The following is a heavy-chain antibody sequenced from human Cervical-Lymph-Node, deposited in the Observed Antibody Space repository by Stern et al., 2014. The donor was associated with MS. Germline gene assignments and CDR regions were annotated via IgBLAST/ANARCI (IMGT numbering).Heavy chain of an antibody. CDR2: IYYSGST. J-gene: IGHJ5*02. CDR1: GGSISSYY. CDR3: ARAANCSGGSCYFNWFDP. V-gene: IGHV4-59*01. D-gene: IGHD2-15*01. Sequence: QVQLQESGPGLVKPSETLSLTCTVSGGSISSYYWSWIRQPPGKGLEWIGYIYYSGSTNDNPSRKSRVTISVDTSKNQFSLKLSSVTAADTAVYYCARAANCSGGSCYFNWFDPWGQGTLVTVSS.